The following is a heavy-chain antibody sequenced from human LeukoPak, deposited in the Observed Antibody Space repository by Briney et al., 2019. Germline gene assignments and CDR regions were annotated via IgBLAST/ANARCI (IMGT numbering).Heavy chain of an antibody. CDR3: ARQTAMGRSGDY. CDR1: GYSFTSYW. D-gene: IGHD7-27*01. J-gene: IGHJ4*02. Sequence: GESLKISCKASGYSFTSYWIGWVRHMPGKGLEWMGIIDPSDSETRYTPSFQGQVTISVDQSLTTAYLQWNSLKASDTAMYYCARQTAMGRSGDYWGQGILVTVSS. V-gene: IGHV5-51*01. CDR2: IDPSDSET.